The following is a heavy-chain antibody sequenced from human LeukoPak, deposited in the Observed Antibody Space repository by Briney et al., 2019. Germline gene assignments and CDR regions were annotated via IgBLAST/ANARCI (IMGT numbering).Heavy chain of an antibody. D-gene: IGHD3-9*01. CDR1: GGSISSYY. J-gene: IGHJ4*02. Sequence: SETLSLTCTVSGGSISSYYWSWIRQPPGKGLEWIGYIYYSGSTNYNPSLKSRVTISVDTSKNQFSLKLSSVTAADTAVYYCARVYPHYDILTGYYPKYYFDYWGQGTLVTVSP. CDR3: ARVYPHYDILTGYYPKYYFDY. V-gene: IGHV4-59*01. CDR2: IYYSGST.